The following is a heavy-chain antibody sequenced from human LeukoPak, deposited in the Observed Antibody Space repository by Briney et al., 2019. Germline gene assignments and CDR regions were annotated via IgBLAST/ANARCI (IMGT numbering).Heavy chain of an antibody. Sequence: GASVKVSCKASGYTFTDYALHWVRQAPGQSLEWMGWITTGRGDTQYSQAFQRRITITRDKSASTVSMDLSALRSEDTAVYYCAKSNGYGLVDIWGQGTMVTVSS. CDR3: AKSNGYGLVDI. CDR1: GYTFTDYA. D-gene: IGHD3-10*01. CDR2: ITTGRGDT. V-gene: IGHV1-3*03. J-gene: IGHJ3*02.